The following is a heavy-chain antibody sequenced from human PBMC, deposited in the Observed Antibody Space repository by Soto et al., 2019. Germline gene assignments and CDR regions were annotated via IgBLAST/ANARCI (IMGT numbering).Heavy chain of an antibody. CDR3: ARLVYDTRLNYMYFDF. D-gene: IGHD3-10*01. Sequence: SETLSLTCAVSGVSLTSGNWWTWVRQSPQRGLEYIGEIFHDGTANYYPSFERRVAMSVDTSRNQFSLKLTSVTAADTAVYFCARLVYDTRLNYMYFDFWGQGTLVTVSS. CDR2: IFHDGTA. CDR1: GVSLTSGNW. J-gene: IGHJ4*02. V-gene: IGHV4-4*02.